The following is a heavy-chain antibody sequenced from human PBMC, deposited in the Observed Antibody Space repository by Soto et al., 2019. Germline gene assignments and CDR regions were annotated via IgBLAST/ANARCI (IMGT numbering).Heavy chain of an antibody. J-gene: IGHJ5*02. Sequence: SETLSLTCAVYGGYFSGYYWSWIRQPPGKGLEWIGEINHSGSINYNPSLKSRVTISVDTSKNQFSLKLSSVTAADTAVYYCARKGTIRRWFDPWGQGTLVTVSS. CDR3: ARKGTIRRWFDP. V-gene: IGHV4-34*01. CDR1: GGYFSGYY. D-gene: IGHD1-1*01. CDR2: INHSGSI.